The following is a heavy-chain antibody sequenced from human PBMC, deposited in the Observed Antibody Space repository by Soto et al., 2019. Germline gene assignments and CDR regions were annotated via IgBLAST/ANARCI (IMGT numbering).Heavy chain of an antibody. D-gene: IGHD6-19*01. Sequence: GASVKVSCKASGDTFSFYTINWVRRAPGLGLEWVGRINPIVSMSNYAQKFQGRVSMTADKSTSTAYMELRSLRSDDTAMYYCARGRYSSGWSLYWGQGTLVTVSS. CDR3: ARGRYSSGWSLY. J-gene: IGHJ4*02. CDR1: GDTFSFYT. V-gene: IGHV1-69*02. CDR2: INPIVSMS.